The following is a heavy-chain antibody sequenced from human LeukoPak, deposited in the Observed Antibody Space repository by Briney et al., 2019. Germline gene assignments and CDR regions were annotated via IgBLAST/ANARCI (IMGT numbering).Heavy chain of an antibody. J-gene: IGHJ4*02. Sequence: PGGSLRLSCAASGFTFSSYSMNWVRQAPGKGLEWVSSISSSSSYIYYADSVKGRFTISRDNAKNSLNLQMNSLRAEDTAVYYCASGPAALFDYWGQGTLVTVSS. CDR3: ASGPAALFDY. CDR1: GFTFSSYS. D-gene: IGHD2-2*01. V-gene: IGHV3-21*01. CDR2: ISSSSSYI.